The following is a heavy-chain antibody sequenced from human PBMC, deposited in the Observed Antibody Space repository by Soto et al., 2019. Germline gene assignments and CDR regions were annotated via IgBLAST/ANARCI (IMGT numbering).Heavy chain of an antibody. CDR1: GGSVSSATYF. D-gene: IGHD6-19*01. V-gene: IGHV4-61*01. CDR2: ILHSGSS. Sequence: LSLTCPVSGGSVSSATYFWSWVRQPPGGGLEWIAYILHSGSSMYNPSLKSRVTISLSTSKTQFSLRLTSVTAADTAVYYCARGMYKSGWNLDLWGQGIVVTVSS. CDR3: ARGMYKSGWNLDL. J-gene: IGHJ5*02.